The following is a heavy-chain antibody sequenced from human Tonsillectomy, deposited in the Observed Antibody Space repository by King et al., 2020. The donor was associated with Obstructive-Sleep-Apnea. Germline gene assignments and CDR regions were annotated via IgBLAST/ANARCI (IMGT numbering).Heavy chain of an antibody. V-gene: IGHV3-73*01. CDR3: TRQATMIESPFDP. D-gene: IGHD3-22*01. J-gene: IGHJ5*02. CDR2: IRSKANSYAT. Sequence: VQLVESGGGLVQPGGSLKLSCAASGFTFSGSAMHWVRQASGKGLEWVGRIRSKANSYATAYAASVKGRFTISRDDSKNTAYLQMNSLKTEDTAVYYCTRQATMIESPFDPWGQGTLVTVSS. CDR1: GFTFSGSA.